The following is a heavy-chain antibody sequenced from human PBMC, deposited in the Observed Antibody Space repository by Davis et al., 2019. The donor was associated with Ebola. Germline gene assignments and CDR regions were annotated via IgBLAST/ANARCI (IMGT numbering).Heavy chain of an antibody. D-gene: IGHD1-26*01. J-gene: IGHJ6*02. CDR1: GFTFSGSS. CDR3: ARVIEGWELLGNYYYGMDV. CDR2: ISSSSSTI. Sequence: PGGSLRLSCAASGFTFSGSSMNWVRRAPGKGLEWVSYISSSSSTIYHADSVKGRFTISRDNAKNSLYLQMNSLRDEDTAVYYCARVIEGWELLGNYYYGMDVWGQGTTVTVSS. V-gene: IGHV3-48*02.